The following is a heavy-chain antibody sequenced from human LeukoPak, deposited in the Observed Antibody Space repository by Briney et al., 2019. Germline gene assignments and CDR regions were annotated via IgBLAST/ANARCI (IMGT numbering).Heavy chain of an antibody. J-gene: IGHJ4*02. CDR3: ARHYPYYYDSSGYFPLSNYYFDY. V-gene: IGHV4-61*02. Sequence: PSETLSLTCTVSGGSISSGSYYWSWIRQPAGKGLEWIGRMYTSGSTNYNPSLKSRVTISIDTSKNQFSLKLSSVTAADTAVYYCARHYPYYYDSSGYFPLSNYYFDYWGQGTLVTVSS. CDR1: GGSISSGSYY. CDR2: MYTSGST. D-gene: IGHD3-22*01.